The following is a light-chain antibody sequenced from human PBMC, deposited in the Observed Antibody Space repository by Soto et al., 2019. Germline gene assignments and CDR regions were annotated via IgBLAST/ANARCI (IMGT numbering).Light chain of an antibody. CDR1: QSVSSSY. CDR3: QQYDSSPRT. J-gene: IGKJ1*01. V-gene: IGKV3-20*01. CDR2: DAS. Sequence: EIVLTQSPGTLSLSPGERATLSCRASQSVSSSYLAWYQQKPGQAPRLLIYDASSRATGIPDRFSGSGSGTDFTLIISRLEPEDFAVYYCQQYDSSPRTFGQETKVEIK.